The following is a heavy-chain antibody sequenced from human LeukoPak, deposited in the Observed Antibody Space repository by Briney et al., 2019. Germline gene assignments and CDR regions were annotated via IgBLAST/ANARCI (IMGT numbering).Heavy chain of an antibody. CDR2: IYHSGST. CDR1: GFTFSSYS. V-gene: IGHV4-38-2*01. J-gene: IGHJ4*02. D-gene: IGHD5-12*01. Sequence: PGGSLRLSCAASGFTFSSYSMNWVRQAPGKGLEWIGSIYHSGSTYYNPSLKSRVTISVDTSKNQFSLKLSSVTAADTAVYYCAIKVGYSGYVEDYWGQGTLVTVPS. CDR3: AIKVGYSGYVEDY.